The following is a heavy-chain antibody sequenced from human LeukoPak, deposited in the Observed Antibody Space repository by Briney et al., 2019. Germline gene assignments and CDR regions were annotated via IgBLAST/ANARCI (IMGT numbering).Heavy chain of an antibody. CDR2: ISSNGDST. J-gene: IGHJ4*02. D-gene: IGHD3-22*01. CDR3: ARPPYYYDSSGLLY. Sequence: PGGSLRLSCAASGFTFSSYAMHWVRQAPGKGLEYVSAISSNGDSTYYANSVKGRFTISRDNSKTTLYLQMGSLRAEDMAVYYCARPPYYYDSSGLLYWGQGTLVTVPS. V-gene: IGHV3-64*01. CDR1: GFTFSSYA.